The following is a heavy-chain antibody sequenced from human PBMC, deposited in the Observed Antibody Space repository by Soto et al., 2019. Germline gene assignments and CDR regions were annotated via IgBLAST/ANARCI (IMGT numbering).Heavy chain of an antibody. CDR3: ARGVRGCSGGSCYSGYYYYYMDV. V-gene: IGHV1-8*01. J-gene: IGHJ6*03. CDR1: GYTFTSYD. Sequence: QVQLVQSGAEVKKPGASVKVSCKASGYTFTSYDINWVRQATGQGLEWMGWMNPNSANTGYAQKFQGRVTMTRNTSISTAYMDLSSLRSEDTAMYFCARGVRGCSGGSCYSGYYYYYMDVWGKGTTVTVSS. D-gene: IGHD2-15*01. CDR2: MNPNSANT.